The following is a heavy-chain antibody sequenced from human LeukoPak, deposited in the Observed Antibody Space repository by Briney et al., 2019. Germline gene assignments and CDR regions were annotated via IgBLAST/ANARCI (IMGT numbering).Heavy chain of an antibody. Sequence: GGSLRLSCAASGFTFDDYGMHWVRQAPGKGLEWVAFIRYDGTNKYYADSVKGRFTISRDNSKNTLYLQMNSLRAEDTAVYYCAKDRHAPGRYCSSTSCFPFDSWGQGTLVTVSS. D-gene: IGHD2-2*01. CDR2: IRYDGTNK. J-gene: IGHJ5*01. CDR3: AKDRHAPGRYCSSTSCFPFDS. V-gene: IGHV3-30*02. CDR1: GFTFDDYG.